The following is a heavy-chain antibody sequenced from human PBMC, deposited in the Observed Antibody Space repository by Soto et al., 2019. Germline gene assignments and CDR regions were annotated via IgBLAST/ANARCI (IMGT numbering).Heavy chain of an antibody. CDR1: GGSISSYY. J-gene: IGHJ1*01. Sequence: SETLSLTCTVSGGSISSYYWSWIRQPPGKGLEWIGYIYYSGSTNYNPSLKSRVTISVDTSKNQFSLKLSSVTAADTAVYYCAREDYGDRGYFQHWGQGTLVTVSS. V-gene: IGHV4-59*01. D-gene: IGHD4-17*01. CDR3: AREDYGDRGYFQH. CDR2: IYYSGST.